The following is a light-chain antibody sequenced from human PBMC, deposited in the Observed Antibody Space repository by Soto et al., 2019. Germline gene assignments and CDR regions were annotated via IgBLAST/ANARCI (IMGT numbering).Light chain of an antibody. CDR2: GAS. CDR3: QHYHNWPPWT. CDR1: QSVNSN. J-gene: IGKJ1*01. Sequence: VMTQSPATLSVSPGEKATLSCRASQSVNSNLAWYQQKPGQAPRLLIFGASTRATGIPARFSCSGSGTEFTLTISSLQSEDFAVYYCQHYHNWPPWTFGQGTKVEIK. V-gene: IGKV3-15*01.